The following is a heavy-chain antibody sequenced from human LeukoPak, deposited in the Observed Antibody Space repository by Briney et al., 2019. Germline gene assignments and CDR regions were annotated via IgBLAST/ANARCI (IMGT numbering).Heavy chain of an antibody. CDR2: IYPGDSRT. V-gene: IGHV5-51*01. J-gene: IGHJ3*02. D-gene: IGHD3-10*01. CDR1: GYSFPTYW. CDR3: ATNTMFRGIHAFDI. Sequence: GESLKISCKGSGYSFPTYWIGWVRQMPGKGLEWMGIIYPGDSRTAYSPSFQGQVTISVDKSTSTAYLQWNTLKASDSAMYYCATNTMFRGIHAFDIWGQGTMVTVSS.